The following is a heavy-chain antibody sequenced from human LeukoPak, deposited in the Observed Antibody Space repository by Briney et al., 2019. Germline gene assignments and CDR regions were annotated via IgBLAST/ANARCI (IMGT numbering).Heavy chain of an antibody. V-gene: IGHV3-9*01. CDR2: ISWNSGSI. Sequence: PGGSLRLSCAASGFTFDDYAMHWVRQAPGKGLEWVSGISWNSGSIGYADSVKGRFTISRDNAKNSLYLQMNSLRAEDTALYYCARTWGGVAVAGTFYYYYGVDVWGQGTTVTVSS. CDR3: ARTWGGVAVAGTFYYYYGVDV. D-gene: IGHD6-19*01. CDR1: GFTFDDYA. J-gene: IGHJ6*02.